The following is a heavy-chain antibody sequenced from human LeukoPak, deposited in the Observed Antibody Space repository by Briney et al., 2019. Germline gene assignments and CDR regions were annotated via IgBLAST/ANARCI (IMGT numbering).Heavy chain of an antibody. CDR3: AKGGPTVAGGVFDY. Sequence: GGSLRLSCAASGFTVSSNYMSWVRQAPGKGLEWVSIISASGGSTYYVDSVKGRSTISRDNSKNILYLQMNSLRAEDTAVYYCAKGGPTVAGGVFDYWGQGTLVTVSS. CDR1: GFTVSSNY. V-gene: IGHV3-23*01. J-gene: IGHJ4*02. D-gene: IGHD6-19*01. CDR2: ISASGGST.